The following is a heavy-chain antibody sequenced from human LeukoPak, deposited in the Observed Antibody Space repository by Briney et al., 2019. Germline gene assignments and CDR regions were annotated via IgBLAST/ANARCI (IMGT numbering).Heavy chain of an antibody. J-gene: IGHJ3*02. Sequence: GGSLRLSCAASGFTFSSYWMSWVRQAPGKGREGVANIKQDGSEKYYVDSVKGRFTISRDNAKNSLYLQMNSLRAEETAVYYCARAGGTYYGIAFDIWGQGTMVTVSS. V-gene: IGHV3-7*01. D-gene: IGHD1-26*01. CDR1: GFTFSSYW. CDR2: IKQDGSEK. CDR3: ARAGGTYYGIAFDI.